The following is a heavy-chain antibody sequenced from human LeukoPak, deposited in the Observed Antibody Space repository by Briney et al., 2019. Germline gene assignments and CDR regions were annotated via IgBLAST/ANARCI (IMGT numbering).Heavy chain of an antibody. J-gene: IGHJ4*02. CDR2: IYSGGST. CDR1: GFTVSSNY. Sequence: ASVKVSCKASGFTVSSNYMSWVRQAPGKGLEWVSVIYSGGSTYYADSVKGRFTISRDNSKNTLYLQMNSLRAEDTAVYYCASETYSSSWYYFDYWGQGTLVTVSS. V-gene: IGHV3-66*01. D-gene: IGHD6-13*01. CDR3: ASETYSSSWYYFDY.